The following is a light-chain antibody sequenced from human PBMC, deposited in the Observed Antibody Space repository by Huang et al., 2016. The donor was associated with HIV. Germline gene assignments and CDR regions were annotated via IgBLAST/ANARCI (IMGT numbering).Light chain of an antibody. V-gene: IGKV3-20*01. CDR2: GAS. CDR3: QQYGSSPRT. CDR1: QSVSSSS. Sequence: EIVLTQSPGTLSLSPGERATLSCRASQSVSSSSLAWYQQKPGQAPRLLIYGASRRATGSPDRFSGSGSGTDFTLTISRLGPEDFAVYYCQQYGSSPRTFGQGTKVGIK. J-gene: IGKJ1*01.